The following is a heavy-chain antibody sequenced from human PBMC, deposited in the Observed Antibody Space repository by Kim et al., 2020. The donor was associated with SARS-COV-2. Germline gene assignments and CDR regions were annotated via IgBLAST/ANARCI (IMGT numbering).Heavy chain of an antibody. V-gene: IGHV1-69*04. CDR3: ARSPSVVVPAVFDY. Sequence: SVKVSCKASGGTFSSYAISWVRQAPGQGLEWMGRIIPILGIANYAQKFQGRVTITADKSTSTAYMELSSLRSEDTAVYYCARSPSVVVPAVFDYWGQGTLVTVSS. D-gene: IGHD2-2*01. J-gene: IGHJ4*02. CDR2: IIPILGIA. CDR1: GGTFSSYA.